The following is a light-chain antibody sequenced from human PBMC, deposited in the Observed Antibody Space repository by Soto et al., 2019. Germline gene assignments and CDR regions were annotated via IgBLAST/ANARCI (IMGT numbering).Light chain of an antibody. V-gene: IGKV2-28*01. J-gene: IGKJ1*01. CDR3: MQSLQTPWT. CDR2: LGS. CDR1: QTLLHSNGYNY. Sequence: DIVMTQSPLSLPVTPGEPASISCRSSQTLLHSNGYNYLDWYLQKPGQSPQLLISLGSNRASGVPDKFSGSGSGTDFTLKISRVEAEDVGVYYCMQSLQTPWTFGQGTNVE.